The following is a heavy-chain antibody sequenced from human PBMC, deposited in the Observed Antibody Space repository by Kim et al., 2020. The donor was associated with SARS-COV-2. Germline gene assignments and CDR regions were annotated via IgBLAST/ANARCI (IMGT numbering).Heavy chain of an antibody. Sequence: SETLSLTCTVSGGSISSYYWSWIRQPPGKGLEWIGYIYYSGSTNYNPSLKSRVTISVDTSKNQFSLKLSSVTAADTAVYYCARRSVVAGGFDPWGQGTLVTVSS. V-gene: IGHV4-59*13. D-gene: IGHD2-15*01. CDR3: ARRSVVAGGFDP. CDR2: IYYSGST. CDR1: GGSISSYY. J-gene: IGHJ5*02.